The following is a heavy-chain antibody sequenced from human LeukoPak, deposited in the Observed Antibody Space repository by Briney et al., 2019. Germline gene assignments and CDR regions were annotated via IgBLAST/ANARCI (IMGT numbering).Heavy chain of an antibody. D-gene: IGHD3-22*01. CDR1: GFIFYNYA. J-gene: IGHJ4*02. CDR2: ISGSGGTI. V-gene: IGHV3-23*01. CDR3: ARAMMVVANLWGVYDY. Sequence: GGSLRLSCAASGFIFYNYAMSWVRQAPGKGLEWLSGISGSGGTIYYVDSVKGRFTISRDNSKNTLYLQMNSLRAEDTAVYYCARAMMVVANLWGVYDYWGQGTLVTVSS.